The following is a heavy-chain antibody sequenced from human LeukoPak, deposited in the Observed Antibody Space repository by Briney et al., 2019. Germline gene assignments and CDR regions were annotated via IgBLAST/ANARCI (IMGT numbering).Heavy chain of an antibody. CDR1: GFDVGRNY. CDR2: IYSGGAT. J-gene: IGHJ1*01. Sequence: GGSLRLSCAASGFDVGRNYMTWVRQAPGKGLEWVSFIYSGGATYYADSVRGRFTISRDSSKNTLYLQMNSLRVEDTAVYYCAKDIQHWGQGTLVTVSS. CDR3: AKDIQH. V-gene: IGHV3-53*01.